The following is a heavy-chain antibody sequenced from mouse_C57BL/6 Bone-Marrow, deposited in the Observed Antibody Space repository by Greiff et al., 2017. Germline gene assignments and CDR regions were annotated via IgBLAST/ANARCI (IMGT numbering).Heavy chain of an antibody. CDR3: ARIYYYGSSYDY. CDR1: GYTFTDYY. V-gene: IGHV1-19*01. Sequence: EVQLQQSGPVLVKPGASVKMSCKASGYTFTDYYMNWVKQSHGKSLEWIGVINPYNGGTSYNQKFKGKATLTVDTSSSTAYMELNSLTSEDSAVXYCARIYYYGSSYDYWGQGTTLTVSS. D-gene: IGHD1-1*01. J-gene: IGHJ2*01. CDR2: INPYNGGT.